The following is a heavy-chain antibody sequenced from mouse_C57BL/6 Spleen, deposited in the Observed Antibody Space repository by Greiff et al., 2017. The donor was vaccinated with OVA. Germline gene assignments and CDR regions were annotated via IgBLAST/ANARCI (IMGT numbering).Heavy chain of an antibody. D-gene: IGHD3-1*01. Sequence: EVQVVESGGDLVKPGGSLKLSCAASGFTFSSYGMSWVRQTPDKRLEWVATISSGGSYTYYPDSVKGRFTISRDDAKNTLYLQMSSLKSEDTAMYYCARRTNPGRYFDYWGQGTTLTVSS. J-gene: IGHJ2*01. CDR2: ISSGGSYT. V-gene: IGHV5-6*01. CDR3: ARRTNPGRYFDY. CDR1: GFTFSSYG.